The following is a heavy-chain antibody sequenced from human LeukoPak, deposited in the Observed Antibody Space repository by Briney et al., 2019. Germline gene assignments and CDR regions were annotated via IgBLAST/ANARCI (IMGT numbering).Heavy chain of an antibody. D-gene: IGHD6-13*01. CDR3: GRGNSSSWYYFDY. Sequence: SETLSLTCAVYLGSFSGYYWSWIRQPPGKGLEWIGEINHSGSTNYNPSLKSRVTISVETSKNQFSLKLSSVTAADTAVYYCGRGNSSSWYYFDYWGQGTLVTVSS. J-gene: IGHJ4*02. CDR1: LGSFSGYY. V-gene: IGHV4-34*01. CDR2: INHSGST.